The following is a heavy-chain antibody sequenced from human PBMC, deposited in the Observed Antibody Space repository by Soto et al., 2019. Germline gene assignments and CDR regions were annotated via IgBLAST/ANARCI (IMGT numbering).Heavy chain of an antibody. CDR3: ARPYSSGEDTDV. CDR1: GDNFIRYW. D-gene: IGHD3-22*01. Sequence: EFLRISCRGAGDNFIRYWISWVRQMPGKGLEWMGRIDPSDSYTNYSPSFQGHVTISADKSISTAYLQWSSLKASDTAMYYCARPYSSGEDTDVWGQGTTVTVSS. CDR2: IDPSDSYT. J-gene: IGHJ6*02. V-gene: IGHV5-10-1*01.